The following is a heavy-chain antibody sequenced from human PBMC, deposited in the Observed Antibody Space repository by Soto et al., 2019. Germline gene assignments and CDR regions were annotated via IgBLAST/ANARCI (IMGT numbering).Heavy chain of an antibody. CDR1: GFTVSSNY. Sequence: EVQLVESEGGLIQPGGSLRLSCAVSGFTVSSNYMSWVRQAPGKGLEWVSVIYSGGTTYYADSMKGRFTISRDNSENTLYLQMNSLRAEDTAVYYCARDSWVGFDYWGQGTLVTVSS. CDR2: IYSGGTT. J-gene: IGHJ4*02. V-gene: IGHV3-53*01. D-gene: IGHD2-15*01. CDR3: ARDSWVGFDY.